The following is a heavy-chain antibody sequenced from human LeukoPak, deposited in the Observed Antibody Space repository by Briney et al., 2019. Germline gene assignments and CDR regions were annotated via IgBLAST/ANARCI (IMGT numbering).Heavy chain of an antibody. CDR2: INPNSGGT. D-gene: IGHD1-7*01. J-gene: IGHJ5*02. Sequence: VASVKVSCKTSGYTFTGYYMHWVRQAPGQGLEWMGWINPNSGGTNYAQKFQGRVTMTRDTSISTAYMELSRLRSDDTAVYYCARSRLTGTTVLNWFDPWGQGTLVTVSS. V-gene: IGHV1-2*02. CDR3: ARSRLTGTTVLNWFDP. CDR1: GYTFTGYY.